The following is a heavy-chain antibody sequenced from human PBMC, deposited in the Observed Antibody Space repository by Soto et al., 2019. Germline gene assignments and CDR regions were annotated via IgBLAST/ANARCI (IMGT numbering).Heavy chain of an antibody. CDR1: GFTFSDSW. Sequence: PGGSLRLSCAASGFTFSDSWMDWVRQAPGKGRESVANISQDGSAKIYVDSVKGRCTVSRDNADNTLYLQMNSLRVEDTAVYYCAVFGRHGWGLGTTVTVSS. J-gene: IGHJ6*02. D-gene: IGHD3-3*01. V-gene: IGHV3-7*01. CDR3: AVFGRHG. CDR2: ISQDGSAK.